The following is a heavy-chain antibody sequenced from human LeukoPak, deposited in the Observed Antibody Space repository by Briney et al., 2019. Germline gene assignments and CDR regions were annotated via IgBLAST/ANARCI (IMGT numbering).Heavy chain of an antibody. V-gene: IGHV4-39*01. J-gene: IGHJ4*02. CDR2: IYYSGST. CDR1: GASISRSDSY. Sequence: PSESLSLTCTVSGASISRSDSYWGWIRQPPGKGLEWIGSIYYSGSTYYNPSLKSRVTISVDTSKNQFSLKLSSVTAADSAVYYRVRHAALGPFGYWGQGTLVTVSS. D-gene: IGHD7-27*01. CDR3: VRHAALGPFGY.